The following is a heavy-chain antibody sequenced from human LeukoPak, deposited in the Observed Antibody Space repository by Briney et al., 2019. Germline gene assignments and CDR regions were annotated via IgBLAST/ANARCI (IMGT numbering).Heavy chain of an antibody. CDR3: ASVAKATTYFDY. V-gene: IGHV4-34*01. Sequence: PSETLSLTCAVYGGSFSGDYWSWIREPPRKGLEWIGGINHIGNTNYNPSLKSRVTFSVDTCKNKRSLKLSSVRAPDTALYYCASVAKATTYFDYSGQGTQVTASS. CDR1: GGSFSGDY. J-gene: IGHJ4*01. D-gene: IGHD5-24*01. CDR2: INHIGNT.